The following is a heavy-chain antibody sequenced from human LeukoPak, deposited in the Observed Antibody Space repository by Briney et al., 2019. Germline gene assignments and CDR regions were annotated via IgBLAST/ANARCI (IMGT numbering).Heavy chain of an antibody. D-gene: IGHD3-10*01. J-gene: IGHJ4*02. Sequence: PGESLKISCKGSGYSFTSYWIGWVRQMPGKGLEWMGIIYPGDSDTRYSPSFQGQVTISADKSISTAYLQWSSLKASDTAMYYCARHLAGGSGIAPFDYWGRGTLVTVSS. V-gene: IGHV5-51*01. CDR1: GYSFTSYW. CDR2: IYPGDSDT. CDR3: ARHLAGGSGIAPFDY.